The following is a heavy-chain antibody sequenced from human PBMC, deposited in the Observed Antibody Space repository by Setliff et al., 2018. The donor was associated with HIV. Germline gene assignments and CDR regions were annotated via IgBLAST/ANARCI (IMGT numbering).Heavy chain of an antibody. D-gene: IGHD3-10*02. J-gene: IGHJ5*02. Sequence: SETLSLTCAVYGGSFSDDYWSWIRQPPGRGMEWIGDIDHGGRTNYNPSLKSRVTMAVDASKSQISLNLTPVTAADTAVYYCARCSGRFGAVTWFDPWGHGMLVTVSS. V-gene: IGHV4-34*01. CDR3: ARCSGRFGAVTWFDP. CDR1: GGSFSDDY. CDR2: IDHGGRT.